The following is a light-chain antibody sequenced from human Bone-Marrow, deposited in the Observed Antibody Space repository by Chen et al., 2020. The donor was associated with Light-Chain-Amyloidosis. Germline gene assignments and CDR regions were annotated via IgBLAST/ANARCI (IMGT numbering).Light chain of an antibody. Sequence: QSALTQPASVAGSPGQSIPISCKGTSSDVGDDNHVSWYQQRPDKAPKLMIYEVTNRPSWVPDRFSGSEADNTASLTISGLQTEDEADYFCSSYTITNTLVFGSGTRVTVL. J-gene: IGLJ1*01. V-gene: IGLV2-14*01. CDR1: SSDVGDDNH. CDR3: SSYTITNTLV. CDR2: EVT.